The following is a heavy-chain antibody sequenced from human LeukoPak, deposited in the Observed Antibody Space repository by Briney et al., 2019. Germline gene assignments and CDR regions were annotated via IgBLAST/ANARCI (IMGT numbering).Heavy chain of an antibody. V-gene: IGHV4-59*01. D-gene: IGHD2-2*01. CDR3: ARARSSSYHRYYYMDV. CDR1: GGSISSYY. Sequence: SETLSLTCTVSGGSISSYYWSWIRQPPGKGLEWIGYIYYGGSTNYNPSLKSRVTISVDTSKNQFSLKLSSVTAADTAVYYCARARSSSYHRYYYMDVWGKGTTVTVSS. J-gene: IGHJ6*03. CDR2: IYYGGST.